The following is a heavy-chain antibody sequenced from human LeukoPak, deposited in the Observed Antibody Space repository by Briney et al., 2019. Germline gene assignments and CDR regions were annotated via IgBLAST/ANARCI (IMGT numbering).Heavy chain of an antibody. CDR1: GITLSNYG. Sequence: PGRSLRLSCAVSGITLSNYGMSWVRQAPGKGLEWVAGISGSGGTINYADSVKGRFTISRDNRKNTLYLQMNSLRVEDTAVYFCAKRGVVIRVILGGFHKEAYYFDSGGQGALVTVSS. CDR3: AKRGVVIRVILGGFHKEAYYFDS. J-gene: IGHJ4*02. V-gene: IGHV3-23*01. CDR2: ISGSGGTI. D-gene: IGHD3-10*01.